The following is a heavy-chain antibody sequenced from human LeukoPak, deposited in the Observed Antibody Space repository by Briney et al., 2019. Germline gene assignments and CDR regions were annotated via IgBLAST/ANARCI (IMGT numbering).Heavy chain of an antibody. J-gene: IGHJ6*03. CDR3: ARDITGPYYDILTGYYTEEYYYYMDV. CDR1: GFTFSSYW. D-gene: IGHD3-9*01. CDR2: IKQDGSEK. Sequence: GGSLRLSCAASGFTFSSYWMSWVRQAPGKGLEWVANIKQDGSEKYYVDSVKGRFTISRDNAKNSLYLQMNSLRAEDTAVYYCARDITGPYYDILTGYYTEEYYYYMDVWGKGTTVTVSS. V-gene: IGHV3-7*01.